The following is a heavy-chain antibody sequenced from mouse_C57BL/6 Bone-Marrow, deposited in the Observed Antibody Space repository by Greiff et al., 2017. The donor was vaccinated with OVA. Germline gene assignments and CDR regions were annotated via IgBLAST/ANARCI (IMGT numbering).Heavy chain of an antibody. CDR3: APSYYGSSGSWFAY. CDR2: INPNNGGT. D-gene: IGHD1-1*01. CDR1: GYTFTDYY. J-gene: IGHJ3*01. Sequence: EVQLQQSGPELVKPGASVKISCKASGYTFTDYYMNWVKQSHGKSLEWIGDINPNNGGTSYNQKFKGKATLTVDKSSSTAYMELRSLTSEDSAVYYCAPSYYGSSGSWFAYWGQGTLVTVSA. V-gene: IGHV1-26*01.